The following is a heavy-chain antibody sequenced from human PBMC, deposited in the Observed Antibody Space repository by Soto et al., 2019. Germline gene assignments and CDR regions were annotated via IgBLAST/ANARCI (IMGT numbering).Heavy chain of an antibody. CDR1: GGSFSGYD. J-gene: IGHJ6*03. CDR3: ARGTPITMVRGVIKSYYYYYMDV. Sequence: QVQLQQWGAGLLKPSETLSLTCAVYGGSFSGYDWSCIRQPPGKGLKWIGEINHSRSTNYNPSLKSRVTISVDTSKNQFSLKLSSVTAADTAVYYCARGTPITMVRGVIKSYYYYYMDVWGKGTTVTVSS. D-gene: IGHD3-10*01. CDR2: INHSRST. V-gene: IGHV4-34*01.